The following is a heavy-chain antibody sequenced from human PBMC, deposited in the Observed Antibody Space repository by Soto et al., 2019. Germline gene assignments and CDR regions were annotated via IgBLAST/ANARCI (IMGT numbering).Heavy chain of an antibody. CDR2: TYYRSKWYN. J-gene: IGHJ6*02. Sequence: SQTLSLTCAISGDSVSSNSAAWNWIRQSPSRGLEWLGRTYYRSKWYNDYAVSVKSRITINPDTSKNQFSLQLNSVTPEDTAVYYCAREGQYLIAVAGTAPSGMDVWGQGTTVTVSS. V-gene: IGHV6-1*01. CDR1: GDSVSSNSAA. CDR3: AREGQYLIAVAGTAPSGMDV. D-gene: IGHD6-19*01.